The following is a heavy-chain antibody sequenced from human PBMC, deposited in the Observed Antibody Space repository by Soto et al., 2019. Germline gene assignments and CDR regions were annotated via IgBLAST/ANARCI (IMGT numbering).Heavy chain of an antibody. D-gene: IGHD3-10*01. V-gene: IGHV3-23*01. J-gene: IGHJ5*02. CDR1: GFTFGTTD. Sequence: LQSGGGLVQPGGSLTLSCAASGFTFGTTDMSWVRTAPGEGMEWVSTIDGSGGITYYAGYVKGRFTISRDNSRNTVYLQMNSLRGDDTALYYCVKNSGCFNTWGQGALVTVSS. CDR2: IDGSGGIT. CDR3: VKNSGCFNT.